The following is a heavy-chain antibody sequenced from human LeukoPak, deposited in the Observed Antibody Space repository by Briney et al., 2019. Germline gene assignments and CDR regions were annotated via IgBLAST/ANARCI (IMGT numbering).Heavy chain of an antibody. D-gene: IGHD6-19*01. Sequence: GGSLRLSCVASEFDFFSYGMQWVRQAPGKGLEWVAVISYDGSNKYYADSVKGRFTISRDNSKNTLYLQMNSLRAEDTAVYYCARDRNPFDPWSSGDYWGQGTLVTVSS. V-gene: IGHV3-30*03. J-gene: IGHJ4*02. CDR1: EFDFFSYG. CDR3: ARDRNPFDPWSSGDY. CDR2: ISYDGSNK.